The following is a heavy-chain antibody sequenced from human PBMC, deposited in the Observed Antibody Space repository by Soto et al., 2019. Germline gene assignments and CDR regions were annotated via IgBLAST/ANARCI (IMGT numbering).Heavy chain of an antibody. CDR3: ARSLGSKNAFDI. CDR1: GFTFSSYW. V-gene: IGHV3-30*03. J-gene: IGHJ3*02. Sequence: PGGSLRLSCAASGFTFSSYWMSWVRQAPGKGLEWVAVISYDGINKYYSDSVKGRFTISRDNSKNTLYLQMNSLRAEDTAIYYCARSLGSKNAFDIWGPGTKVTVSS. D-gene: IGHD3-16*01. CDR2: ISYDGINK.